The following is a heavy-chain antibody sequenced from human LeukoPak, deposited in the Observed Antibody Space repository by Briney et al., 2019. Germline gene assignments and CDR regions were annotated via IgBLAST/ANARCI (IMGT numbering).Heavy chain of an antibody. J-gene: IGHJ6*02. CDR2: ISSSSSTI. D-gene: IGHD3-10*01. Sequence: GGSLRLSCAASGFTFSSYSMNWVRQAPGKGLEWVSYISSSSSTIYYADSVKGRFTISRDNAKNSLYLRMNSLRAEDTAVYYCAGRGSAYYYYGMDVWGQGTTVTVSS. CDR3: AGRGSAYYYYGMDV. CDR1: GFTFSSYS. V-gene: IGHV3-48*01.